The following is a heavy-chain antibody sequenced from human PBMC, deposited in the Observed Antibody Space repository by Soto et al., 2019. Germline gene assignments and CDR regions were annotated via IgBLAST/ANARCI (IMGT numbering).Heavy chain of an antibody. CDR2: ISYDGRVK. CDR1: GFTFSNYA. CDR3: FRDFIVGAPDYFDF. V-gene: IGHV3-30*04. D-gene: IGHD1-26*01. J-gene: IGHJ4*02. Sequence: LSCAASGFTFSNYAMSWVRQAPGKGLEWVAVISYDGRVKYYVDSVKGRFTISRDDSKNTLYLQMNSLRVDDTAVYYCFRDFIVGAPDYFDFWGQG.